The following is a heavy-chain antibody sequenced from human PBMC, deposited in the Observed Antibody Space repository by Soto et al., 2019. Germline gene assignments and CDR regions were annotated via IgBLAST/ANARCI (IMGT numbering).Heavy chain of an antibody. CDR1: GYTFTGYY. CDR3: AREADYDYVWGSYRFHGMDV. J-gene: IGHJ6*02. Sequence: QVQMVQSGAEVKKPGASVNVSCKASGYTFTGYYMHWVRQAPGQGLAWMGWINPNRCGTNYAQNFHGRVTMTRYTSSSTAYMELSRLRSDDTAVYYCAREADYDYVWGSYRFHGMDVWGQGTTVTVCS. D-gene: IGHD3-16*02. CDR2: INPNRCGT. V-gene: IGHV1-2*02.